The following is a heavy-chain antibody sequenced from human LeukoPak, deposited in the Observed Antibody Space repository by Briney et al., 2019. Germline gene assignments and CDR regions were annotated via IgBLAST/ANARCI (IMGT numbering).Heavy chain of an antibody. D-gene: IGHD3-22*01. CDR1: GYTFTSYD. J-gene: IGHJ4*02. V-gene: IGHV1-8*01. CDR2: MNPNSGNT. Sequence: ASVKVSCKASGYTFTSYDINWVRQATGQGLEWMGWMNPNSGNTGYAQKLQGRVTMTTDTSTSTAYMELRSLRSDDTAVYYCARTGEYYYDSSGYSDYWGQGTLVTVSS. CDR3: ARTGEYYYDSSGYSDY.